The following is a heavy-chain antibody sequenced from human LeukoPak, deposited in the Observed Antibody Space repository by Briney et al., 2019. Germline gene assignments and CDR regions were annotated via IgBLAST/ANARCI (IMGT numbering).Heavy chain of an antibody. D-gene: IGHD2-15*01. V-gene: IGHV1-2*02. CDR3: ARAGGYCGRISCPYYFDY. CDR2: INPNSGGT. CDR1: GYTFTSYY. J-gene: IGHJ4*02. Sequence: ASVKVSCKASGYTFTSYYIHWVRQAPGQGLEWMGWINPNSGGTNYAQKFQGRVTMTRDTSISTAYMELSRLRSEDTAVYYCARAGGYCGRISCPYYFDYWGQGSLVAVSS.